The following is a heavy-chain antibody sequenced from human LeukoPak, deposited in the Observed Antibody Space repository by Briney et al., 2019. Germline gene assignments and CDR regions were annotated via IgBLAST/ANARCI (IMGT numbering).Heavy chain of an antibody. D-gene: IGHD3-10*01. CDR2: MNPKSGNT. J-gene: IGHJ6*02. CDR3: ATVGANGSGSYTPYYYGMDV. V-gene: IGHV1-8*01. Sequence: ASVKVSCKASGYTFTSYDINWVRQATGQGLEWMGWMNPKSGNTGYAQKFQGRITMTRNTSISTAYMELSSLRSEDTAMYYCATVGANGSGSYTPYYYGMDVWGQGTTVTVSS. CDR1: GYTFTSYD.